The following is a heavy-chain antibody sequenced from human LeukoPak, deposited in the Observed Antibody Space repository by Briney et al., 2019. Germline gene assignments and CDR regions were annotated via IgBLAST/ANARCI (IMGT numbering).Heavy chain of an antibody. J-gene: IGHJ6*02. CDR1: GGSVSRSGYY. CDR2: IYYSGST. V-gene: IGHV4-31*03. Sequence: SETLSLTCTVSGGSVSRSGYYWSWIRQHPGKGLEWIGYIYYSGSTYYNPSLKSRVTISVDTSKNQFSLKLSSVTAADTAVYYCARDLRSSSSSGINYYGMDVWGQGTTVTVSS. CDR3: ARDLRSSSSSGINYYGMDV. D-gene: IGHD6-6*01.